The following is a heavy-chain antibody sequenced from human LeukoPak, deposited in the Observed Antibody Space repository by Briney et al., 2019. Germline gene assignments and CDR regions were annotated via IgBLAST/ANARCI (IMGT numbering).Heavy chain of an antibody. CDR3: ARTQDYCSGGSCYLPWFDP. Sequence: GASVKVSCKASGGTFSSYAISWVRQAPGQGLEWMGWISAYNGNTNYAQKLQGRVTMTTDTSTSTAYMELRSLRSDDTAVYYCARTQDYCSGGSCYLPWFDPWGQGTLVTVSS. V-gene: IGHV1-18*01. CDR2: ISAYNGNT. D-gene: IGHD2-15*01. J-gene: IGHJ5*02. CDR1: GGTFSSYA.